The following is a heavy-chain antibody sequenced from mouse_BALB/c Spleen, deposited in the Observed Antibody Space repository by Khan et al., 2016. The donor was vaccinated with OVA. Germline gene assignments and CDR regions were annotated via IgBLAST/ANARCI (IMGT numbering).Heavy chain of an antibody. Sequence: QVQLKESGAELVRPGVSVKISCKGSGYTFTDFTMHWVRQSPAMGLKWIGVISTYSGHATYNQKFKDKATLTVDTSSSTAYMALARLTSEASSIYYCTLRGGGNRFAYWGQGTLVSVSA. CDR2: ISTYSGHA. D-gene: IGHD1-1*01. CDR1: GYTFTDFT. CDR3: TLRGGGNRFAY. V-gene: IGHV1S137*01. J-gene: IGHJ3*01.